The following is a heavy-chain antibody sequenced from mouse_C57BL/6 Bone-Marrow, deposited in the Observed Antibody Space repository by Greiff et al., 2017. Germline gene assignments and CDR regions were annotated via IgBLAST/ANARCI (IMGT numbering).Heavy chain of an antibody. V-gene: IGHV5-4*01. CDR3: ARDPPGTYYFGY. D-gene: IGHD4-1*01. CDR1: GFTFSSYA. Sequence: EVKVVESGGGLVKPGGSLKLSCAASGFTFSSYAMSWVRQTPEKRLEWVATISDGGGYTYYPDNVKGRFTISRDNAKNNLYLQMSHLKSEDTAMYYCARDPPGTYYFGYWGQGTTLTVSS. CDR2: ISDGGGYT. J-gene: IGHJ2*01.